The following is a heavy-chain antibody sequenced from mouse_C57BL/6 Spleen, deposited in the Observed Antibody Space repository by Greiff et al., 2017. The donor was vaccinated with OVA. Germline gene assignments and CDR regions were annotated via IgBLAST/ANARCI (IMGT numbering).Heavy chain of an antibody. CDR3: ARYDYEYWYFDV. V-gene: IGHV1-82*01. CDR1: GYAFSSSW. Sequence: QVQLQQSGPELVKPGASVKISCKASGYAFSSSWMNWVKQRPGQGLEWIGRIYPGGGDTNYNGKFKGKATLTADKSSSTAYMQLSSLTSEDSAVYFCARYDYEYWYFDVWGTGTTVTVSS. CDR2: IYPGGGDT. J-gene: IGHJ1*03. D-gene: IGHD2-4*01.